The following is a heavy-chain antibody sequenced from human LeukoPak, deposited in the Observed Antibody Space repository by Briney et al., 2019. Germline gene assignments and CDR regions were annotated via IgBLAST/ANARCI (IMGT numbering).Heavy chain of an antibody. CDR2: IYYSGST. CDR3: AAHPSYYYDSSGYIDY. CDR1: GGSISSSSYY. D-gene: IGHD3-22*01. V-gene: IGHV4-39*07. J-gene: IGHJ4*02. Sequence: SETLSLTCTVSGGSISSSSYYWGWIRQPPGKGLEWIGSIYYSGSTNYNPSLKSRATMSVDTSKNQFSLKLSSVTAADTAVYYCAAHPSYYYDSSGYIDYWGQGTLVTVSS.